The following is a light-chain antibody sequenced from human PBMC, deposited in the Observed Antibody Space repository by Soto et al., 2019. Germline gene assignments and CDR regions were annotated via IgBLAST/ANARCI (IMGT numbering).Light chain of an antibody. CDR2: ATS. J-gene: IGKJ3*01. CDR3: LQHNSFPPV. Sequence: DIQMTQSPSSLSASVGDRVTITCRASQGIRNDLGWYQQKPGKAPKRLIYATSSLQSGVPSRFSGSGSGTXXXXXIXXXXPEDFATYYCLQHNSFPPVFGPGTKVDTK. CDR1: QGIRND. V-gene: IGKV1-17*01.